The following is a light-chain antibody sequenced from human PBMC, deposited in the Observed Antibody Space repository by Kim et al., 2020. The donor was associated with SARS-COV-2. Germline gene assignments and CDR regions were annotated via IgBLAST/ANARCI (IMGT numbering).Light chain of an antibody. CDR3: QSYDSSLSGYV. CDR1: SSNIGAGYD. V-gene: IGLV1-40*01. CDR2: GNS. J-gene: IGLJ1*01. Sequence: QGVTNSCTGSSSNIGAGYDVHWYQQLPGTAPKLLIYGNSNRPSGVPDRFSGSKSGTSASLAITGLQAEDEADYYCQSYDSSLSGYVFGTGTKVTVL.